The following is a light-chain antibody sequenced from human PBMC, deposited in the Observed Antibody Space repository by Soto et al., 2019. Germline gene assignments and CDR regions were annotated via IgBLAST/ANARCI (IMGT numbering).Light chain of an antibody. Sequence: EIVLTQSPGTLSLSPGERATLSCRASQSVRSNFLAWYQQRPGQAPSLLIYGASSRATGVPDRFSGSGSGTDFTLTISRLEPEDYAVYYCHQYGSSPLTFGGGTKVDIK. J-gene: IGKJ4*01. CDR2: GAS. CDR1: QSVRSNF. V-gene: IGKV3-20*01. CDR3: HQYGSSPLT.